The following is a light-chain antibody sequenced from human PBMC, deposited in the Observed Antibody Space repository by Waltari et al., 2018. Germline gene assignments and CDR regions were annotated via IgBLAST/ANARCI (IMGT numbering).Light chain of an antibody. J-gene: IGKJ1*01. V-gene: IGKV4-1*01. CDR3: QQYYSTPWT. Sequence: VLTQPPSASGTPGQRDTIHCKSSQSVLYSSNNKNDSAWYQQKPRHPPKLLIYWASTRESGVPDRFSGSGSGTDFTLTISSLQAEDVAVYYCQQYYSTPWTFGQGTKVEIK. CDR1: QSVLYSSNNKND. CDR2: WAS.